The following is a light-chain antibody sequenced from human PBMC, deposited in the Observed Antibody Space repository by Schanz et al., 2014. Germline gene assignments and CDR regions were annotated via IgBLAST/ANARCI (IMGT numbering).Light chain of an antibody. CDR2: GAS. CDR3: QQYDNWWT. V-gene: IGKV3-15*01. CDR1: QSVSSN. J-gene: IGKJ1*01. Sequence: EIVMTQSPATLSVSPGERATLSCRASQSVSSNLAWYQQKPGQAPRLLIYGASTRATGIPARFSGSGSGTDFTLTISRLEPEDFAVYYCQQYDNWWTFGQGTKVEIK.